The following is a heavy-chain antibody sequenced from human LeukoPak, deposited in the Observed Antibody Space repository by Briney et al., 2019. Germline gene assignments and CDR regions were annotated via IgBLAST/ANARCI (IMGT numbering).Heavy chain of an antibody. V-gene: IGHV3-30*04. J-gene: IGHJ4*02. Sequence: PGGSLRLSCAASGFTFSLYTMHWVRQAPGKGLEWVAVISYDGSDKYYADSVKGRFTISRDNSKNTLFLQMNSLRAEDTAVYYCAKDDSSGFDWGQGTLVTVSS. CDR3: AKDDSSGFD. CDR1: GFTFSLYT. CDR2: ISYDGSDK. D-gene: IGHD3-22*01.